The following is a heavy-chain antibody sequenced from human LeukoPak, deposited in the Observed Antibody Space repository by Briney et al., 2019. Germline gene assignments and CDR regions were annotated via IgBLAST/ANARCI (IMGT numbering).Heavy chain of an antibody. CDR3: AKARSMLVLRSSFDY. CDR1: GFTFNSYA. J-gene: IGHJ4*02. CDR2: ISSGGGNT. Sequence: GGSLRLSCAASGFTFNSYAMSWVRQAPGKGLEWVSSISSGGGNTYYVDSVKGRFAISRDRSNNTVYLQMNSLRDEDTAKYFCAKARSMLVLRSSFDYWGQGALVTVSS. V-gene: IGHV3-23*01. D-gene: IGHD3-10*02.